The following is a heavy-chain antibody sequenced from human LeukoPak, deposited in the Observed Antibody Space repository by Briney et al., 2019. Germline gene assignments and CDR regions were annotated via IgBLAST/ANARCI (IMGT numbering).Heavy chain of an antibody. V-gene: IGHV3-23*01. CDR2: ISGSGGST. Sequence: GGSLRPSCAASGFTFSSYAMSWVRQAPGKGLEWVSGISGSGGSTYYADSVKGRFTISRDNSKNTLYLQMNSLRAEDTAVYYCARDGGIWYFDYWGQGTLVTVSS. J-gene: IGHJ4*02. CDR1: GFTFSSYA. CDR3: ARDGGIWYFDY. D-gene: IGHD3-16*01.